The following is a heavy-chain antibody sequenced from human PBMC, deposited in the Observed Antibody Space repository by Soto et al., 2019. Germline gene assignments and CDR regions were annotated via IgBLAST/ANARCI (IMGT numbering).Heavy chain of an antibody. V-gene: IGHV1-3*01. D-gene: IGHD2-2*01. J-gene: IGHJ4*02. CDR1: GYTFTNYA. Sequence: QVHLVQSGAEVKKPGASVKVSCKASGYTFTNYAIHWVRQAPGQRLEWMGWINAGNGDTKYSQKFQGRVTITRDTSAGTDYMELSSLRSEDTAVYSCARGYCSSTSCQYYFDYWGQGSMVTVSS. CDR2: INAGNGDT. CDR3: ARGYCSSTSCQYYFDY.